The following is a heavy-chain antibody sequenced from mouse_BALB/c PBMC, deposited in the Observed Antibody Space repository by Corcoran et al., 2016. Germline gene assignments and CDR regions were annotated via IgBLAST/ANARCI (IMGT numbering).Heavy chain of an antibody. CDR3: ARWDCDFDV. CDR2: IDTANGNT. V-gene: IGHV14-3*02. D-gene: IGHD4-1*01. J-gene: IGHJ1*01. Sequence: EVQLQQSGAELVTPGASVKLSCTASGFNIKDTYMHWVKQRPEQGLEWIGRIDTANGNTKYDPKFQGKATTTANTSSNTAYLQLSSLTSEDTAVYYCARWDCDFDVWGAGTTVTVSS. CDR1: GFNIKDTY.